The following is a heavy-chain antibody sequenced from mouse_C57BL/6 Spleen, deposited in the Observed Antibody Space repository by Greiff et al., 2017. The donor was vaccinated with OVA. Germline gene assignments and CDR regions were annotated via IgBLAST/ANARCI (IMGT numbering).Heavy chain of an antibody. CDR1: GYTFTDYE. CDR3: TRCDSEIEGFDFYY. Sequence: VQLQESGAELVRPGASVTLSCKASGYTFTDYEMHWVKQTPVHGLEWIGAIDPETGGTAYNQKFKGKAILTADKSSSTAYMELRSLTSEDSAVYYCTRCDSEIEGFDFYYWGQGTTLPGSS. D-gene: IGHD3-2*01. CDR2: IDPETGGT. V-gene: IGHV1-15*01. J-gene: IGHJ2*01.